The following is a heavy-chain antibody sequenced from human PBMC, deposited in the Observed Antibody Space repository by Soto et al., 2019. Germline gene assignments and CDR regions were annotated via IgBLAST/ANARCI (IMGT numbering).Heavy chain of an antibody. V-gene: IGHV4-39*01. CDR1: GGSISSSSYY. CDR2: ICYSGST. D-gene: IGHD3-3*01. Sequence: QLQLQESGPGLVKPSETLSLTCTVSGGSISSSSYYWGWIRQPPGKGLEWIGSICYSGSTYYNPSLKSRVTISVDTSKNQFSLKLSSVTAADTAVYYCARRRLESYFDYWGQGTLVTVSS. CDR3: ARRRLESYFDY. J-gene: IGHJ4*02.